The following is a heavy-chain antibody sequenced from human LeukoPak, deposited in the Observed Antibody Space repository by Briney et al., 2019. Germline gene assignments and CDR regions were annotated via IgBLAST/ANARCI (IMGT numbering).Heavy chain of an antibody. CDR1: GGSISSGDYY. CDR2: IYYSGST. Sequence: SETLSLTCTVSGGSISSGDYYWSWIRQPPGKGLEWIGYIYYSGSTDYNPSLKSRVSISVDTSKSQFSLKLSSVTAADTAVYYCARDAVLPAPIRMDVWGQGTTVTVSS. CDR3: ARDAVLPAPIRMDV. V-gene: IGHV4-30-4*01. D-gene: IGHD2/OR15-2a*01. J-gene: IGHJ6*02.